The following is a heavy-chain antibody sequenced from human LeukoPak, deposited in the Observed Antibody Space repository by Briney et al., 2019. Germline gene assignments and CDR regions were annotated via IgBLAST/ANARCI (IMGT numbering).Heavy chain of an antibody. CDR3: ARGERGLGIGLSNWFDP. CDR2: ISSSGSTI. D-gene: IGHD7-27*01. CDR1: GFTFSSYE. V-gene: IGHV3-48*03. Sequence: GGSLRLSCAASGFTFSSYEMNWVRQAPGKGREWVSYISSSGSTIYYADSVKGRFTISRDNAKNSLYLQMNSLRAEDTAVYYCARGERGLGIGLSNWFDPWGQGTLVTVSS. J-gene: IGHJ5*02.